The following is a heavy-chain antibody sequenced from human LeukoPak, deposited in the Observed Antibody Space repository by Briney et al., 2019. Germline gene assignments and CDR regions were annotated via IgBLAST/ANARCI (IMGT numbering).Heavy chain of an antibody. J-gene: IGHJ6*02. CDR1: GFTFSSYS. CDR3: ARVMSVLRYFDWLSPAYGMDV. Sequence: GGSLRLSCAASGFTFSSYSMNWVRQAPGKGLEWVSSISSSSYIYYADSVKGRFTISRDNAKSSLYLQMNSLRAEDTAVYYCARVMSVLRYFDWLSPAYGMDVWGQGTTVTVSS. V-gene: IGHV3-21*01. D-gene: IGHD3-9*01. CDR2: ISSSSYI.